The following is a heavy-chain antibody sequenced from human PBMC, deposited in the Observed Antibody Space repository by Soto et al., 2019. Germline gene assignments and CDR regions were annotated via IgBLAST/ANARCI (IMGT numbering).Heavy chain of an antibody. CDR2: IYYSGST. CDR1: GGSISSYY. CDR3: ARCPDDYVWGSYRNNYFDY. Sequence: TSETLSLTCTVSGGSISSYYWSWIRQPPGKGLEWIGYIYYSGSTNYNPSLKSRVTISVDTSKNQFSLKLSSVTAADTAVYYCARCPDDYVWGSYRNNYFDYWGQGTLVTVSS. D-gene: IGHD3-16*02. J-gene: IGHJ4*02. V-gene: IGHV4-59*08.